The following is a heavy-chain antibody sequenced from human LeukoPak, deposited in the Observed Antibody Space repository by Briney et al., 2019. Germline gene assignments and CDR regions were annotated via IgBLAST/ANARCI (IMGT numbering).Heavy chain of an antibody. V-gene: IGHV4-59*01. CDR2: IYYSGST. D-gene: IGHD3-10*01. Sequence: SETLSLTCTVSGGSISSYYWSWIRQPPGKGLEWIGYIYYSGSTNYNPSLKSRVTISVDTSKNQFSLKLSSVTAADTAVYYCARGGRLLWFGELSSNWFDPWGQGTLVTVSS. CDR3: ARGGRLLWFGELSSNWFDP. J-gene: IGHJ5*02. CDR1: GGSISSYY.